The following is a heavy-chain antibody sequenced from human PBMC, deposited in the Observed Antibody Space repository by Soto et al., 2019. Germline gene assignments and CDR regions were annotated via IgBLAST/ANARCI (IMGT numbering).Heavy chain of an antibody. CDR1: GGSFSDYV. CDR2: IDHSGTT. D-gene: IGHD5-18*01. Sequence: QVQLQQWGARLVKPSETLSLTCAVYGGSFSDYVWSWIRQPTGKGLEWIGEIDHSGTTFGSPSLQRRVTISVDNPKIHISLKLSSVTVAGAAVYYCARGRYTAMVSNCNWFDPGGQATPVTVSS. V-gene: IGHV4-34*01. J-gene: IGHJ5*02. CDR3: ARGRYTAMVSNCNWFDP.